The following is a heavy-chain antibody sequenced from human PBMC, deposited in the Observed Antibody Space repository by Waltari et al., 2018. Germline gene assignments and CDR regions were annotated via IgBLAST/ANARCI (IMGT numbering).Heavy chain of an antibody. V-gene: IGHV4-38-2*02. CDR3: AREWLIVKDAFDI. Sequence: QVQLQESGPGLVKPSETLSLTCAVSGYSISSCYYRGWIRQPPGKGLEWIGSIYHSGSTYYNPSLKSRVTISVDTSKNQFSLKLSSVTAADTAVYYCAREWLIVKDAFDIWGQGTMVTVSS. CDR1: GYSISSCYY. CDR2: IYHSGST. D-gene: IGHD2-15*01. J-gene: IGHJ3*02.